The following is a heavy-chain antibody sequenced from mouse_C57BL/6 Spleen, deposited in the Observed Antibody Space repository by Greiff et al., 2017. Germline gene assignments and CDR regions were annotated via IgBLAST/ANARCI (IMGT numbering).Heavy chain of an antibody. Sequence: QVQLQQPGAELVRPGSSVKLSCKASGYTFTSYWMHWVKQRPIQGLEWIGNIDPSDSETHYNQKFKDKATLTVDKSSSTAYMQRSSLTSEDSAVYYCASRGDCDPFAYWGQGTLLTVSA. J-gene: IGHJ3*01. D-gene: IGHD2-13*01. CDR2: IDPSDSET. CDR1: GYTFTSYW. V-gene: IGHV1-52*01. CDR3: ASRGDCDPFAY.